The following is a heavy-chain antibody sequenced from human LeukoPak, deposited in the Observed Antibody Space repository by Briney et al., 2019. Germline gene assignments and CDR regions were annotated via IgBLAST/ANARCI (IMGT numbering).Heavy chain of an antibody. Sequence: ASVKVSCKASGYTFTSYGISWVRQAPGQGLEWMGWISGYNGNTNYAQKLQGRVTMTTDTSTSTVYMELSSLRSEDTAVYYCARDPMVRGVGARVNWFDPWGQGTLVTVSS. CDR1: GYTFTSYG. V-gene: IGHV1-18*01. D-gene: IGHD3-10*01. J-gene: IGHJ5*02. CDR2: ISGYNGNT. CDR3: ARDPMVRGVGARVNWFDP.